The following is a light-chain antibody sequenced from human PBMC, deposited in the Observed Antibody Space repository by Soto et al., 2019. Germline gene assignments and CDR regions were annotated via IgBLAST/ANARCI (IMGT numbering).Light chain of an antibody. CDR1: QSVSSSY. Sequence: ALTQSPGTLSSSPGEGATLSCRASQSVSSSYLAWYQQKPGQAPRLLIYGASSRATGIPDRFSGSGSGTDFTLTINRLEPEDFAVYYCQQYGDLPWTFGQGTKVDIK. CDR2: GAS. J-gene: IGKJ1*01. CDR3: QQYGDLPWT. V-gene: IGKV3-20*01.